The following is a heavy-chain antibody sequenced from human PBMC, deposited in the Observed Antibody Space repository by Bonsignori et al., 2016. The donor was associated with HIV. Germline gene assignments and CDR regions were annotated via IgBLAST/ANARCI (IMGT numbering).Heavy chain of an antibody. CDR2: MNPNSGNT. J-gene: IGHJ6*03. CDR3: ARGLMVRGVIILTYYYYYYMDV. V-gene: IGHV1-8*01. Sequence: WVRQAPGQGLEWMGWMNPNSGNTGYAQKFQGRVTMTRNTSISTAYMELSSLRSEDTAVYYCARGLMVRGVIILTYYYYYYMDVWGKGTTVTVSS. D-gene: IGHD3-10*01.